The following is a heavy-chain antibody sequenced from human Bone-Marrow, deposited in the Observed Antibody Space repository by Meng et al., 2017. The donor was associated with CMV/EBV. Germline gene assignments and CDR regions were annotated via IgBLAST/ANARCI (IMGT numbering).Heavy chain of an antibody. CDR3: SKDLSPYDFCTTVYYYFLDF. Sequence: GGSLRLSCAASGFTFSSYWMSWVRQAPGKGLEWVANIKQDGSEKYYVDSVKGRFTISRDNAKSSLYLQLNNLRAEDTAVYYCSKDLSPYDFCTTVYYYFLDFWGQGPTVPVSS. CDR2: IKQDGSEK. J-gene: IGHJ6*02. V-gene: IGHV3-7*01. CDR1: GFTFSSYW. D-gene: IGHD3-3*01.